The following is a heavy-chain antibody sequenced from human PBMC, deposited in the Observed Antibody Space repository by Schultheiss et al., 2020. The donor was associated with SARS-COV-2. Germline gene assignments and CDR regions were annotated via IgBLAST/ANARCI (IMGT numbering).Heavy chain of an antibody. CDR2: VSWNGSRT. J-gene: IGHJ4*02. D-gene: IGHD3-16*01. V-gene: IGHV3-19*01. Sequence: GGSLRLSCAASGFTFSSYSMHWVRQAPGKGLEWVSGVSWNGSRTHYADSVKGRFIISRDNSKSTLYLQMNTLRVEDTAIYYCGRVAGGNYWGQGTLVTVSS. CDR1: GFTFSSYS. CDR3: GRVAGGNY.